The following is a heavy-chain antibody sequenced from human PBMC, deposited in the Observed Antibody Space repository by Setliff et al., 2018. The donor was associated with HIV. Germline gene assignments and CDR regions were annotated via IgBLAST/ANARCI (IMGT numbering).Heavy chain of an antibody. V-gene: IGHV1-2*02. CDR3: ARLRVSSSSQTFDH. CDR2: MNPATGDT. Sequence: VASVKVSCKASGFTLNSYGITWVRQAPGQGLQWMGWMNPATGDTTSAQKFQGRVIMTRDTSINTAYMELRRVTFDDTAVYYCARLRVSSSSQTFDHWGQGILVTVSS. D-gene: IGHD6-6*01. J-gene: IGHJ4*02. CDR1: GFTLNSYG.